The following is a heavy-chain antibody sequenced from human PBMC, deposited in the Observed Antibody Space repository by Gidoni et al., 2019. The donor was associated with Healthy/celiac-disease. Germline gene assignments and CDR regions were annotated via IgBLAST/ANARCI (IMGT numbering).Heavy chain of an antibody. J-gene: IGHJ4*02. Sequence: QVQLVQSGAEVTKPGSSVKVSCKASGGTFSSYAISWVRQAPGQGLAWMGGSIPIFGTANYAQKFQGRVTITADESTSTAYMELSSLRSEDTAVYYCARARGYCSGGSCYSYFDYWGQGTLVTVSS. D-gene: IGHD2-15*01. CDR3: ARARGYCSGGSCYSYFDY. CDR1: GGTFSSYA. CDR2: SIPIFGTA. V-gene: IGHV1-69*01.